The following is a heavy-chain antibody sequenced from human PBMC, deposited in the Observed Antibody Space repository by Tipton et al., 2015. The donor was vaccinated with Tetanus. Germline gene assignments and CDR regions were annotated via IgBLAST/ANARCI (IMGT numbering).Heavy chain of an antibody. CDR2: TSPSGRT. CDR3: ARANYEFPKKGPFDS. J-gene: IGHJ4*02. V-gene: IGHV4-61*01. D-gene: IGHD3-3*01. CDR1: GGSIRSGSYQ. Sequence: TLSLTCTVSGGSIRSGSYQWNWIRQPPGKGLEWLAYTSPSGRTNSNYSPKSRITISQDMSKNQFSLRLASVTAADTAVYYCARANYEFPKKGPFDSWGQGALVIVSS.